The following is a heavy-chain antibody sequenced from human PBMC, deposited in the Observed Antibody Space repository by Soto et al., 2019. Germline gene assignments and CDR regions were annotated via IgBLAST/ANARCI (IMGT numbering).Heavy chain of an antibody. CDR1: GGSFSGYY. Sequence: PSETLSLTCAVYGGSFSGYYWSWIRQPPGKGLEWIGEINHSGSTNYNPSLKSRVTISVDTSKNQFSLKLSSVTAADTAVYYCARALIRVVPAAIYYYGMDVWGQGTTVTVSS. CDR2: INHSGST. CDR3: ARALIRVVPAAIYYYGMDV. J-gene: IGHJ6*02. D-gene: IGHD2-2*02. V-gene: IGHV4-34*01.